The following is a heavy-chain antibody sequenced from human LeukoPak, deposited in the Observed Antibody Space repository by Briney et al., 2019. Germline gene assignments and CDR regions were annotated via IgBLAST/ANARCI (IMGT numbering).Heavy chain of an antibody. CDR1: GFTFSNYD. Sequence: YPGGSLRLSCAASGFTFSNYDMHWVRQAPGKGLKWVAFIRYDGRSEYCADSVKGRFTISRDNSKNTLSLQMNSLRAEDAAVYYCARPSWGSGSYSGYYFHYWGQGTLVTVSS. J-gene: IGHJ4*02. V-gene: IGHV3-30*02. CDR2: IRYDGRSE. CDR3: ARPSWGSGSYSGYYFHY. D-gene: IGHD3-10*01.